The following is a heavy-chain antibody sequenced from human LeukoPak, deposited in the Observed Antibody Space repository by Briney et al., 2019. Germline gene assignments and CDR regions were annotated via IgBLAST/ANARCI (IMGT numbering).Heavy chain of an antibody. CDR1: GGSFSGYY. Sequence: PETLSLTYAVYGGSFSGYYWSWIRQPPGKELEWIGEINHSGSTNYNPSLKSRVTISVDTSKNQFSLKLSSVTAADTAVYYCARGTLVVVVAATAYYYYYMDVWGKGNTVTVSS. CDR3: ARGTLVVVVAATAYYYYYMDV. CDR2: INHSGST. J-gene: IGHJ6*03. V-gene: IGHV4-34*01. D-gene: IGHD2-15*01.